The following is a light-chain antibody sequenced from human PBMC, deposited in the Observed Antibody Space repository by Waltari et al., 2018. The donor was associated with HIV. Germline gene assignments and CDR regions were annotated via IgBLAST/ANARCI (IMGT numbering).Light chain of an antibody. CDR2: EVS. Sequence: QSALPQPPSASGSPGQSVTIPCTGPSSDVGGYNYVSWYQQHPGKAPKLMIYEVSKRPSGVPDRFSGSKSGNTASLTVSGLQAEDEADYYCSSSRVFGGGTKLTVL. CDR3: SSSRV. CDR1: SSDVGGYNY. V-gene: IGLV2-8*01. J-gene: IGLJ3*02.